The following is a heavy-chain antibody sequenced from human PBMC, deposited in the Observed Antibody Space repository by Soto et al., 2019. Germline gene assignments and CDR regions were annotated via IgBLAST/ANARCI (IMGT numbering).Heavy chain of an antibody. V-gene: IGHV3-11*06. CDR2: ISGSGAYT. CDR1: GFIFSDY. D-gene: IGHD5-18*01. CDR3: ARSSGWRHVVGYKYGLDV. J-gene: IGHJ6*02. Sequence: QVQLVESGGGLVKPGGSLRLSCTGSGFIFSDYMTWIRQAPGMGLAGVSYISGSGAYTKYADSVRGRFTISRDNAKNSLWLQINSLRAEDTAVYYCARSSGWRHVVGYKYGLDVWGQGTTVIVSS.